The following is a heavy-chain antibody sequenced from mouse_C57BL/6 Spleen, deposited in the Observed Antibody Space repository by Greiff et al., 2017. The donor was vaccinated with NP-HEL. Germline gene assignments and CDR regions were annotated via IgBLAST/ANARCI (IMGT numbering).Heavy chain of an antibody. V-gene: IGHV5-4*01. CDR2: ISDGGSYT. J-gene: IGHJ3*01. Sequence: EVQLVESGGGLVKPGGSLKLSCAASGFTFSSYAMSWVRQTPDKRLEWVATISDGGSYTYYPDNVKGRFTISRDNAKNNLYLQMSHLKSEDTAMYYCARVDGNSFAYWGQGTLVTVSA. D-gene: IGHD2-1*01. CDR1: GFTFSSYA. CDR3: ARVDGNSFAY.